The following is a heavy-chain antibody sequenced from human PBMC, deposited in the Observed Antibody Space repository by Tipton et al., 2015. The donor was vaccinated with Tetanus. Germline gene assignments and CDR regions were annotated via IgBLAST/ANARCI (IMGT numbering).Heavy chain of an antibody. D-gene: IGHD1-14*01. V-gene: IGHV4-59*01. CDR3: ARDSGTDGVNTVFDY. CDR2: IYYSGST. Sequence: TLSLTCTVSGGSISSYYWSWIRQPPGKGLEWIGYIYYSGSTNYNPSLKSRVTISVDTSKNQFSLKLSSVAAADTAVYFCARDSGTDGVNTVFDYWGQGTLVTVSS. CDR1: GGSISSYY. J-gene: IGHJ4*02.